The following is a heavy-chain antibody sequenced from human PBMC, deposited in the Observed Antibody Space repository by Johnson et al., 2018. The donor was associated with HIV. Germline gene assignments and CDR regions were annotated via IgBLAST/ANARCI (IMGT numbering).Heavy chain of an antibody. CDR3: AKETRDSRSAFDV. CDR2: IQFDGSHK. V-gene: IGHV3-30*02. D-gene: IGHD4-11*01. Sequence: QVQLVESGGGVVQPGGSLRLSCAVSGFSFSNYAIHWVRQAPGKGLEWVTFIQFDGSHKYSADFVKGRFTISRDTSKKSVFLQMNNLRPEDTAVYYCAKETRDSRSAFDVWGQGTLVTVSS. J-gene: IGHJ3*01. CDR1: GFSFSNYA.